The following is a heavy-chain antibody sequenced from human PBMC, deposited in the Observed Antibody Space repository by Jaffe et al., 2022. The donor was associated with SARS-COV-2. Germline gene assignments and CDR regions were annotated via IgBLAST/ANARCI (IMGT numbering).Heavy chain of an antibody. Sequence: EVRLVQSGAEVKKPGESLKISCKASGYSFATYWIGWVRQMPGKGLEWMGIIYPGDSDTRYSPSFQGQVTISADKSISTAYLQWSSLKASDTAMYYCVRHPWMFIQPYYMDVWGRGTTVTVSS. D-gene: IGHD3-10*02. CDR3: VRHPWMFIQPYYMDV. CDR2: IYPGDSDT. CDR1: GYSFATYW. J-gene: IGHJ6*03. V-gene: IGHV5-51*01.